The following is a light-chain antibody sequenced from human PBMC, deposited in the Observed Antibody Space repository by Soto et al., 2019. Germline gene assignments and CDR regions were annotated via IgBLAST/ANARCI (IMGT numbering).Light chain of an antibody. V-gene: IGKV3-15*01. J-gene: IGKJ3*01. CDR2: GAS. Sequence: EIVMTQSPATLSVSPGERATLSCRASQSISNNLAWYQQKPGQAPRLLIHGASTRATGIPARFSGSGSGTEFTLTISSLQSEDFAVYYCQQYNTRPPVTFGPGTKVDIK. CDR3: QQYNTRPPVT. CDR1: QSISNN.